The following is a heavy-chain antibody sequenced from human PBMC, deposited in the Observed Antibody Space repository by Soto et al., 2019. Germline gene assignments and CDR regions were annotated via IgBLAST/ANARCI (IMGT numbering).Heavy chain of an antibody. D-gene: IGHD3-10*01. CDR3: ARGPHGSGSYYNVAEYCQH. V-gene: IGHV1-69*01. J-gene: IGHJ1*01. CDR1: GGTFSSYA. Sequence: QVQLVQSGAEVKKPGSSVQVSCKASGGTFSSYAISWVRQAPGQGLEWMGGVIAIFGTANYAQKFQGRVTNTADETTNTAYIELSRLRSEDTAVYSCARGPHGSGSYYNVAEYCQHWGQGTLVTVSS. CDR2: VIAIFGTA.